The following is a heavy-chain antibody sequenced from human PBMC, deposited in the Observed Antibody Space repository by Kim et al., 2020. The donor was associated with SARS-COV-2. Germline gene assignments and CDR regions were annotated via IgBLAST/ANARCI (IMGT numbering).Heavy chain of an antibody. Sequence: GESLKISCEASGYNFPDYWIGWVRQMPGKGLEWLGIMHPGDSDIRYSPAFQGQVTISADKSRKTVYLQWGSLKASDTANYYCTRRFKTPGIIDGGYRDWGQGTLVTVSS. D-gene: IGHD3-22*01. J-gene: IGHJ4*02. CDR1: GYNFPDYW. CDR3: TRRFKTPGIIDGGYRD. CDR2: MHPGDSDI. V-gene: IGHV5-51*01.